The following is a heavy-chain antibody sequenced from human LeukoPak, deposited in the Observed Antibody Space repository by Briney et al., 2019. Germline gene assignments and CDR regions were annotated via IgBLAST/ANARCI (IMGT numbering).Heavy chain of an antibody. J-gene: IGHJ4*02. D-gene: IGHD2-2*01. Sequence: PGGSLRLSCAASGFTFSSYAMSWVRQAPGKGLEWVSAISGSGGSTYYADSVKGRFTISRDNSKNTLYLQMNSLRAEDTAVYYCAKDLGYCSSTSCFSDYWGQGTLVTVSS. CDR1: GFTFSSYA. CDR3: AKDLGYCSSTSCFSDY. V-gene: IGHV3-23*01. CDR2: ISGSGGST.